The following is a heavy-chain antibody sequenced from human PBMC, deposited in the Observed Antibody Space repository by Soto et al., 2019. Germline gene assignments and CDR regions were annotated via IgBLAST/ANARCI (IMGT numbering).Heavy chain of an antibody. D-gene: IGHD2-2*01. CDR2: FDPEDGET. V-gene: IGHV1-24*01. CDR1: GYTLTELS. Sequence: ASVKVSCKVSGYTLTELSMHWVRQAPGKGLEWMGGFDPEDGETIYAQKFQGRVTMTEDTSTDTAYMELSSLRSEDTAVYYCATGLKGSDIVVVPAAEPLDYWGQGTLVTVSS. J-gene: IGHJ4*02. CDR3: ATGLKGSDIVVVPAAEPLDY.